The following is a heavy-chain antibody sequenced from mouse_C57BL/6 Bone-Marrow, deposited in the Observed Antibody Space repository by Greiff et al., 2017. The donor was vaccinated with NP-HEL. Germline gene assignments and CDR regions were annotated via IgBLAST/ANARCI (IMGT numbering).Heavy chain of an antibody. Sequence: EVKLQESGAELVRPGASVKLSCTASGFNIKDYYMHWVKQRPEQGLEWIGRIDPEDGDTEYAPKFQGKATMTADTSSNTAYLQLSSLTSEDTAVYYCTTSHYGSSYFDYWGQGTTLTVSS. CDR3: TTSHYGSSYFDY. J-gene: IGHJ2*01. CDR2: IDPEDGDT. D-gene: IGHD1-1*01. V-gene: IGHV14-1*01. CDR1: GFNIKDYY.